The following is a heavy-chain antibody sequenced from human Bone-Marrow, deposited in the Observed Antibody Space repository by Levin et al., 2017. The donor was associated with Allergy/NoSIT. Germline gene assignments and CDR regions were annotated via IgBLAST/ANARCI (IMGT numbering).Heavy chain of an antibody. CDR3: AKDRWEFTRYFDS. Sequence: PGGSLRLSCAASGFTFSSYAMHWVRQAPGKGLEWVTLASHDENNQYYAESVKGRFTVSRDNSKSTLYLQMNSLRPEDTAVYYCAKDRWEFTRYFDSWGQGTLVTVSS. V-gene: IGHV3-30*18. CDR2: ASHDENNQ. CDR1: GFTFSSYA. J-gene: IGHJ4*02. D-gene: IGHD3-3*01.